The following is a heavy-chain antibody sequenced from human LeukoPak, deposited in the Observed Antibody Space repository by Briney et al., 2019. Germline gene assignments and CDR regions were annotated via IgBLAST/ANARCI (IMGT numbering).Heavy chain of an antibody. CDR3: ARGSHQQLAPYYYYGMDV. D-gene: IGHD6-13*01. V-gene: IGHV3-30*04. CDR1: GFTFSSYA. Sequence: PGRSLRLSCAASGFTFSSYAMHWVRQAPGKGLEWVAVISYDGSNKYYADSVKGRFTISRDNSKNTLYLQMNGLRAEDTAVYYCARGSHQQLAPYYYYGMDVWGQGTTVTVSS. J-gene: IGHJ6*02. CDR2: ISYDGSNK.